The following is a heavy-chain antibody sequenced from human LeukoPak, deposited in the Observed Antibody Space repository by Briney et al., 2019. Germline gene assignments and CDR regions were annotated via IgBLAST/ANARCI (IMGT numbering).Heavy chain of an antibody. V-gene: IGHV4-34*01. CDR2: INHTGRT. D-gene: IGHD6-13*01. CDR1: NGSFSGYY. J-gene: IGHJ4*02. Sequence: SETQSLTCAVYNGSFSGYYWSWIRQSPGKGLEWIGEINHTGRTNYNPALKSRVIISVDTFKNQFSLKLKSVTAADTAIYFCARGSSTAYVWGQGTLVAVSS. CDR3: ARGSSTAYV.